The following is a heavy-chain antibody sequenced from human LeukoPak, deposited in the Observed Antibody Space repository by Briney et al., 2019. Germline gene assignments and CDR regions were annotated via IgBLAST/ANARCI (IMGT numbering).Heavy chain of an antibody. Sequence: GASVKVSCKVSGYTLTELSMHWVRQAPGKGLEWMGGFDPEDGETIYAQKFQGRVTMTEDTSTDTAYMELRSPRSDDTAVYYCARCIVGATNRWDYWGQGTLVTVSS. CDR2: FDPEDGET. V-gene: IGHV1-24*01. CDR1: GYTLTELS. D-gene: IGHD1-26*01. J-gene: IGHJ4*02. CDR3: ARCIVGATNRWDY.